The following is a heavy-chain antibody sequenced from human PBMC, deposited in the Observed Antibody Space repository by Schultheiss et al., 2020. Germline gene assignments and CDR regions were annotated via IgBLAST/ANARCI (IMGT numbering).Heavy chain of an antibody. CDR3: ARWTATSRAYYYYYGMDV. CDR1: GGSISSGGYY. Sequence: SETLSLTCTVSGGSISSGGYYWSWIRQHPGKGLEWIGEIHHSGSTYYNPSLKSRVTISVDTSKNQFSLKLSSVTAADTAVYYCARWTATSRAYYYYYGMDVWGQGTTVTVSS. CDR2: IHHSGST. D-gene: IGHD3-10*01. V-gene: IGHV4-31*03. J-gene: IGHJ6*02.